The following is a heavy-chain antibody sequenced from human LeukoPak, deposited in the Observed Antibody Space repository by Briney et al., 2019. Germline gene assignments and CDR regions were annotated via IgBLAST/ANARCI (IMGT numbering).Heavy chain of an antibody. J-gene: IGHJ3*02. CDR3: VRAVEQLIHDAFDI. Sequence: ASVKVSCKASGYTFTGYYMYWVRQAPGQGLEWMGWTNPNSGGTNYAQKFQGRVTMTRDTSIGTAYMELSRLRSDDTAVYYCVRAVEQLIHDAFDIWGQGTMVTVSS. CDR1: GYTFTGYY. CDR2: TNPNSGGT. D-gene: IGHD1-26*01. V-gene: IGHV1-2*02.